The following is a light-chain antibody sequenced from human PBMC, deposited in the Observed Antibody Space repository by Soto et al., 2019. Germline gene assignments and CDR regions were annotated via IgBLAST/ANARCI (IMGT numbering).Light chain of an antibody. Sequence: EIVLTKSPATLSLSPGEGAALSCRASQSVSSYLAWYQQKPVQAPRLLIYDASKRATGIPARFSGSGSGTDFTLTISSLEPEDFAVYFCQQRSNWPSTFGGGTKVEI. CDR3: QQRSNWPST. J-gene: IGKJ4*01. CDR1: QSVSSY. CDR2: DAS. V-gene: IGKV3-11*01.